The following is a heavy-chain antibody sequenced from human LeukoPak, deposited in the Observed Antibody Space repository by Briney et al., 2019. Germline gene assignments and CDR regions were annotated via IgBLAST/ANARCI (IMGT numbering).Heavy chain of an antibody. CDR2: ISYDGSNK. D-gene: IGHD3-10*01. CDR3: ARDTDGELLDYYYGMDV. CDR1: GFTFSSYA. J-gene: IGHJ6*02. V-gene: IGHV3-30-3*01. Sequence: GGSLRLSCAASGFTFSSYAMHWVRQAPGKGLEWEAVISYDGSNKYYADSVKGRFTISRDNSKNTLYLQMNSLRAEDTAVYYCARDTDGELLDYYYGMDVWGQGTTVTVSS.